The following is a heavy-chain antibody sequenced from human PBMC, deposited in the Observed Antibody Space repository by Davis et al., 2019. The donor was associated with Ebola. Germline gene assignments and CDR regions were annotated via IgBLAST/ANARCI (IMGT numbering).Heavy chain of an antibody. CDR3: AREANYGGNSESFV. J-gene: IGHJ4*02. V-gene: IGHV6-1*01. Sequence: HSQTLSLTCAISGDSVSSNSAAWNWIRQSPSRGLEWLGRTYYRSKWFSDYAVSVKSRIIINPDTSKNQFSLQLNSVTPEDTAVYYCAREANYGGNSESFVWGQGTLVTVSS. CDR1: GDSVSSNSAA. D-gene: IGHD4-23*01. CDR2: TYYRSKWFS.